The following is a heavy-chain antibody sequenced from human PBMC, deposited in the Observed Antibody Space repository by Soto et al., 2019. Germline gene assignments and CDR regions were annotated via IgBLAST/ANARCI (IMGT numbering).Heavy chain of an antibody. CDR1: GYSFTSYW. J-gene: IGHJ4*02. CDR3: GVSYSSGWYYFDY. CDR2: IYPGVSDT. V-gene: IGHV5-51*01. D-gene: IGHD6-19*01. Sequence: PGESLKISCKGSGYSFTSYWIGWVRQMPGKGLEWMGIIYPGVSDTRYSPSFQGQVTISADKSISTAYLQWSSLKASDTAMYYCGVSYSSGWYYFDYWGQGTLVTVSS.